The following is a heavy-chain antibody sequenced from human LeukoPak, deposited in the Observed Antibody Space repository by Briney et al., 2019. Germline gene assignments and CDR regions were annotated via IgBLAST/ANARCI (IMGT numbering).Heavy chain of an antibody. V-gene: IGHV4-59*01. CDR2: IYYSGST. CDR3: ARDQRRDYFDY. J-gene: IGHJ4*02. Sequence: SETLSLTCTLAGASISSYYWSWIRQPPGKGLEWIGYIYYSGSTNYNPSLKSRVTISVDTSKNQFSLKLSSVTAADTAVYYCARDQRRDYFDYWGQGTLVTVSS. CDR1: GASISSYY. D-gene: IGHD5-24*01.